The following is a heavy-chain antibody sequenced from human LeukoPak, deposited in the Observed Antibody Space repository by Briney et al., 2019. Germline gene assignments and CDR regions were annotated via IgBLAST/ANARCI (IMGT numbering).Heavy chain of an antibody. CDR1: GDSISTYY. D-gene: IGHD2-8*02. J-gene: IGHJ4*02. Sequence: SETLSLTCTVSGDSISTYYWSWIRQPPGKGLEWIGYIYYTGSTNYNPSLKSRVTISVDTSKNQFSLKLSSVTAADTAVYYCARGYWFYFDYWGRGTLVTVSS. CDR3: ARGYWFYFDY. V-gene: IGHV4-59*08. CDR2: IYYTGST.